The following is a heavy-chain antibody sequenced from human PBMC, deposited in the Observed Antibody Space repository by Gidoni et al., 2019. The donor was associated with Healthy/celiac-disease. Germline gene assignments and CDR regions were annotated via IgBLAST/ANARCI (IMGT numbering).Heavy chain of an antibody. CDR1: GFTFSSYA. CDR3: AKDSVRAGGYSLDAFDI. J-gene: IGHJ3*02. Sequence: EVQLLESGGGLVQPGGSLRLSCAASGFTFSSYAMGWVRQPPGKGLEWVSAISGSGGSTYYADSVKGRFTISRDNSKNTLYLQMNSLRAEDTDVYYCAKDSVRAGGYSLDAFDIWGQGTMVTVSS. V-gene: IGHV3-23*01. CDR2: ISGSGGST. D-gene: IGHD3-10*01.